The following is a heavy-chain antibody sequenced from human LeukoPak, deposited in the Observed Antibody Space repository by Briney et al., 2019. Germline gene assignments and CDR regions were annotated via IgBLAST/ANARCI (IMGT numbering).Heavy chain of an antibody. CDR1: GGSISSSSYY. Sequence: SETLSLTCTVSGGSISSSSYYWGWIRQPPGKGLEWIGYIYYSGSTYYNPSLKSRVTISVDTSKNQFSLKLSSVTAADTAVYYCARGPPFDYWGQGTLVTVSS. CDR2: IYYSGST. CDR3: ARGPPFDY. V-gene: IGHV4-30-4*08. J-gene: IGHJ4*02.